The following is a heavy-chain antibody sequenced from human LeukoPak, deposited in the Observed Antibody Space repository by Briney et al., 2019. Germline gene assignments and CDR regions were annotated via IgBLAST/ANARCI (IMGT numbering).Heavy chain of an antibody. Sequence: PGGSLRLSCAASGFTFSGYGMHWVRQAPGKGLEWVALISFDGSNQYYADSVKGRFAISRDNSKSMLFLQLNSLRAEDTALYYCARDLHYYVAMDVWGQGTTVTVSS. CDR2: ISFDGSNQ. CDR1: GFTFSGYG. J-gene: IGHJ6*02. V-gene: IGHV3-30*03. CDR3: ARDLHYYVAMDV. D-gene: IGHD3-10*02.